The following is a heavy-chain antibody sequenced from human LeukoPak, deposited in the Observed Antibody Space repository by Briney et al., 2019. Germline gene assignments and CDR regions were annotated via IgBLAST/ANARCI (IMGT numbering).Heavy chain of an antibody. CDR3: ARDTTAATPSSSDY. D-gene: IGHD6-6*01. V-gene: IGHV3-11*04. Sequence: GGSLRLSCVASGFKFGDYYMSWLRQAPGKGLEWLSYISSTGSLIYYADSVRGRFTTSRDNAKNSLHLQMDSLRGDDTAIYYCARDTTAATPSSSDYWGQGTLVTVSS. J-gene: IGHJ4*02. CDR1: GFKFGDYY. CDR2: ISSTGSLI.